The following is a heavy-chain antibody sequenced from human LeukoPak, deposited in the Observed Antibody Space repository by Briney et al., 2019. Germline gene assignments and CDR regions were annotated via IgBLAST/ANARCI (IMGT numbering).Heavy chain of an antibody. CDR2: INWNGGST. J-gene: IGHJ4*02. D-gene: IGHD6-13*01. Sequence: PGGSLRLSCAASGFTFDDYGMSWVRQAPGKGLECVSGINWNGGSTGYADSVKGRFTISRDNAKNSLYLQMNSLRAEDTALYYCARYRQEGSSWFPDDYWGQGTLVTVSS. CDR1: GFTFDDYG. V-gene: IGHV3-20*04. CDR3: ARYRQEGSSWFPDDY.